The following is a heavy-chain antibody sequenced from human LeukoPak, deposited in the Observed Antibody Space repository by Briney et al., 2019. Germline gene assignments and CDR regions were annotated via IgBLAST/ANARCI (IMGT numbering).Heavy chain of an antibody. CDR1: GFTFSTYG. CDR3: ARAEAPGAIKSGAFDI. V-gene: IGHV3-33*01. Sequence: PGGSLRLSCAASGFTFSTYGMHWVRQAPGKGLAWVAVIWDDGTNKYYADSVKGRFTISRDNSRNTLYLQMNSLRAEDTAVYYCARAEAPGAIKSGAFDIWGQGTMVTVSS. D-gene: IGHD2-2*01. J-gene: IGHJ3*02. CDR2: IWDDGTNK.